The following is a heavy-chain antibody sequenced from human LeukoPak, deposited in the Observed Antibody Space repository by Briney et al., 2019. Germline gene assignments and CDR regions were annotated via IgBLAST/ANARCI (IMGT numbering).Heavy chain of an antibody. Sequence: SETLSLTCSVSGDSMSSGGYLWTWIRQNPGKGLEGIGDILYNGGVYDGPSLHRRLTIAVDRSQKQFSLKMSSVTAADTAVYFCARLTCPGSSCSGGGAFDVWGQGTVVTVSS. CDR2: ILYNGGV. CDR1: GDSMSSGGYL. CDR3: ARLTCPGSSCSGGGAFDV. D-gene: IGHD2-2*01. J-gene: IGHJ3*01. V-gene: IGHV4-31*03.